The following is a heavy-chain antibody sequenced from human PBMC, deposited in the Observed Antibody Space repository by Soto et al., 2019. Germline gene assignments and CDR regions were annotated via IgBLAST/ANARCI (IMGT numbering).Heavy chain of an antibody. CDR3: ARKKDSSGYWD. CDR1: GYSLTSSNW. J-gene: IGHJ4*02. CDR2: IYYSGIS. D-gene: IGHD3-22*01. V-gene: IGHV4-28*01. Sequence: QVQLQESGPGLVKPSDTLSLTCDVSGYSLTSSNWWGWIRQPPGKGLEWIGYIYYSGISSYNPSLKSRVTMSLHTSRNQFPLKLSSVTAVDTAVYYCARKKDSSGYWDWGQGTLVTVSS.